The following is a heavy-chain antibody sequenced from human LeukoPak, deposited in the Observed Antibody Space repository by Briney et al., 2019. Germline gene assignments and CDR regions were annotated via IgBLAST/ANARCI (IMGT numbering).Heavy chain of an antibody. J-gene: IGHJ1*01. CDR2: INPGDGST. CDR1: EYTFTSYY. V-gene: IGHV1-46*01. CDR3: ARPFAGSEYFQH. D-gene: IGHD6-6*01. Sequence: ASVKVSCKASEYTFTSYYIHWVRQAPGQGLDWMGIINPGDGSTTHAQKFQGRVTMTRDTSTSTVYMELSSLRSEDTAVYYCARPFAGSEYFQHWGQGTLVTVSS.